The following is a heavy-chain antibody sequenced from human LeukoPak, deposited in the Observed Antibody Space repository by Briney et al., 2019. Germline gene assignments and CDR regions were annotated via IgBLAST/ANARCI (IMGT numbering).Heavy chain of an antibody. CDR2: IYYSGST. CDR3: ARDPSGYFNY. V-gene: IGHV4-61*01. D-gene: IGHD3-22*01. CDR1: GGSVSSGNYH. Sequence: NPSETLSLTCTVSGGSVSSGNYHWSWIRQPPGKGLEWIGYIYYSGSTNYNPSLKSRVTISVDTSKNQFSLKLSSVTAADTAVYYCARDPSGYFNYWGQGTLATVSS. J-gene: IGHJ4*02.